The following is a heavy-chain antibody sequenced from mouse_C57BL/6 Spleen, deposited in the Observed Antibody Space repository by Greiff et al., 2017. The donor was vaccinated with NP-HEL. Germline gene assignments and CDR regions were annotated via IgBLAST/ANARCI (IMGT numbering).Heavy chain of an antibody. CDR2: IYPGDGDT. J-gene: IGHJ1*03. CDR1: GYAFSSYW. CDR3: ARRREERYFDV. V-gene: IGHV1-80*01. Sequence: LQQSGASVKISCKASGYAFSSYWMNWVKQRPGKGLEWIGQIYPGDGDTNYNGKFKGKATLTADKSSSTAYMQLSSLTSEDSAVYFCARRREERYFDVWGTGTTVTVSS.